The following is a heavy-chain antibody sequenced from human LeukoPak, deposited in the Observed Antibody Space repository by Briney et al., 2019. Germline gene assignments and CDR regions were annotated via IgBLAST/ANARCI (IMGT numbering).Heavy chain of an antibody. CDR1: GYSFTDHW. V-gene: IGHV5-51*01. CDR2: IYPGDSDT. J-gene: IGHJ4*02. CDR3: ARGDNSGWYFFDY. Sequence: GESLKISCKASGYSFTDHWIGWGRRMPGKGLEWMGIIYPGDSDTRYSPSFQGQVTISADKSISTAYLQWSTLQAPDTAMYYCARGDNSGWYFFDYWGQGTLVTVSS. D-gene: IGHD6-19*01.